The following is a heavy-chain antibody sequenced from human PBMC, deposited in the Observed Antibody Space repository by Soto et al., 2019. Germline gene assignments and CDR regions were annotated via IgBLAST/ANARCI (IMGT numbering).Heavy chain of an antibody. J-gene: IGHJ4*02. CDR1: GDSINNYS. CDR3: ARGGAVATTAHFDH. Sequence: SQNLSLTFTVSGDSINNYSWSWKRPLAGKGLEWIGRIYSNGNTYYNPSLKSRVSMSVDTSKNQFSLILKTVTAADTAVYYCARGGAVATTAHFDHWGQGTLVTVSS. D-gene: IGHD5-12*01. V-gene: IGHV4-4*07. CDR2: IYSNGNT.